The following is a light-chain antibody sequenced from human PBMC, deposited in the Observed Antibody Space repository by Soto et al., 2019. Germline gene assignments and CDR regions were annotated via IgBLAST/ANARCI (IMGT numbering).Light chain of an antibody. CDR1: SSDVGSYNL. V-gene: IGLV2-23*02. J-gene: IGLJ1*01. Sequence: QSALTQPASVSGSPGQSITISCTGTSSDVGSYNLVSWYQQHPGKAPKLMIYEVSKRPSGVSNRFSGSKSGNTASLTISGFQAEDEPDYYGCSYAGSSTLFGPGTKATVL. CDR2: EVS. CDR3: CSYAGSSTL.